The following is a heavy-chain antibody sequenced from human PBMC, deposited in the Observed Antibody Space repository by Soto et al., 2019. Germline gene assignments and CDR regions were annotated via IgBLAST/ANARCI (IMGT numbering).Heavy chain of an antibody. V-gene: IGHV4-59*06. D-gene: IGHD3-22*01. J-gene: IGHJ4*02. Sequence: SETLSLTCSVSGGCISNNYWSWIRQHPGKGLEWIGYIYYSGSTYYNPSLKSRVTISVDTSKNQFSLKLSSVTAADTAVYYCARSTDSSGYYYFDYWGQGTLVTVSS. CDR2: IYYSGST. CDR3: ARSTDSSGYYYFDY. CDR1: GGCISNNY.